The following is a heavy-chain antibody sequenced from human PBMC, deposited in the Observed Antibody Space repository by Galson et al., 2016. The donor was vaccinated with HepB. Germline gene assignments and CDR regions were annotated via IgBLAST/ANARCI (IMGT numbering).Heavy chain of an antibody. CDR3: AKSLNTYYYDSSGYFDY. CDR1: GFTFSSYA. V-gene: IGHV3-23*01. CDR2: ISGSGGST. J-gene: IGHJ4*02. Sequence: SLRLSCAASGFTFSSYAMSWVRQAPGKGLEWVSAISGSGGSTYYADSVRGRFTISRDNSKNTLYLQMNSLRAEDTAVYYCAKSLNTYYYDSSGYFDYWDQGTLVTVSS. D-gene: IGHD3-22*01.